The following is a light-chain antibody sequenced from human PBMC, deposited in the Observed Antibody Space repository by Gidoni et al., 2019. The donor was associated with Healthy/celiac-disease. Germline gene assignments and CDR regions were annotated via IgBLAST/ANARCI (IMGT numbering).Light chain of an antibody. V-gene: IGKV3-15*01. Sequence: EIVMPQSPATLSVSPGERATLSCRASQSVSSNLAWYQQKPGQAPRLLIYGASTRATGNPARFSGSGSGTEFTLTISSLQSEDFAVYYCQQYNNWPLYTFXXXTKLEIK. CDR3: QQYNNWPLYT. CDR1: QSVSSN. J-gene: IGKJ2*01. CDR2: GAS.